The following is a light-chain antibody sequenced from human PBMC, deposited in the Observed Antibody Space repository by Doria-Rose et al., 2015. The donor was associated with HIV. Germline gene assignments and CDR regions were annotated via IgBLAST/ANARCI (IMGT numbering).Light chain of an antibody. CDR3: QVWDSSSDHLVV. J-gene: IGLJ3*02. CDR1: NIGIKS. V-gene: IGLV3-21*02. CDR2: DNS. Sequence: VSVAPGQTARITCGGNNIGIKSVHWYQQKPGQAPVLVVYDNSDRPSGIPERFSGSNSGNTATLTISRVEAGDEAGYFCQVWDSSSDHLVVFGGGTDLTVL.